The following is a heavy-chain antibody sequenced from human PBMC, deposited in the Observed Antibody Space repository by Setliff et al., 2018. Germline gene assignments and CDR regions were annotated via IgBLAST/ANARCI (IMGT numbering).Heavy chain of an antibody. CDR1: GYPFTSYD. CDR3: ARGRAGHSGH. D-gene: IGHD6-19*01. Sequence: ASVKVSCKASGYPFTSYDIHWLRLTSGQGLEWMGWLNPSSGDTDFAPKFQGRVTVTRDTSINTANMELSRLTSEDTAVYYCARGRAGHSGHWGQGTLVTVSS. V-gene: IGHV1-8*02. CDR2: LNPSSGDT. J-gene: IGHJ4*02.